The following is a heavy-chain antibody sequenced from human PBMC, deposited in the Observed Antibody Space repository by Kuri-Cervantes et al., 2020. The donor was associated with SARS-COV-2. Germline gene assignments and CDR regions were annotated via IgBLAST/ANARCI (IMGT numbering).Heavy chain of an antibody. Sequence: SVKVSCKASGGTFSSYAISWVRQAPGQGLEWMGGIIPIFGTANYAQKFQGRVTITADESTSTAYMERSSLRSEDTAVYYCARDVGFGYSYGHSYGMDVWGQGTTVTVSS. J-gene: IGHJ6*02. CDR1: GGTFSSYA. CDR2: IIPIFGTA. CDR3: ARDVGFGYSYGHSYGMDV. V-gene: IGHV1-69*13. D-gene: IGHD5-18*01.